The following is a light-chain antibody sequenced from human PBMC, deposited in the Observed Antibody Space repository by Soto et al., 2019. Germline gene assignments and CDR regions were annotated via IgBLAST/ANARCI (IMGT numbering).Light chain of an antibody. Sequence: EIVLTQSPATLSLSPGERATLSCRAGQSISTYLAWYQQKPGQPPRLLIYDASNRATGIPARFSGSGSGTDFTLIISSLEPEDFAVYYCQHRANWPMYTFGQGTKLEIK. CDR2: DAS. J-gene: IGKJ2*01. CDR3: QHRANWPMYT. CDR1: QSISTY. V-gene: IGKV3-11*01.